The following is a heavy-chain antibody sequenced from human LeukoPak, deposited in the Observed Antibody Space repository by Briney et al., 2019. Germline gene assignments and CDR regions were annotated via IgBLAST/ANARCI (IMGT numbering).Heavy chain of an antibody. J-gene: IGHJ6*02. D-gene: IGHD3-9*01. CDR3: ARHGLRYFDWLTSSFYFAMDV. Sequence: GESLNISCKASGYTFTNFWIGWVRQMPRKGLEWVAIIYPGDSNTRYSPSFKGQVTISADESISTAYLQWSSLKASDTAIYYCARHGLRYFDWLTSSFYFAMDVWGQGTTVTVSS. CDR2: IYPGDSNT. V-gene: IGHV5-51*01. CDR1: GYTFTNFW.